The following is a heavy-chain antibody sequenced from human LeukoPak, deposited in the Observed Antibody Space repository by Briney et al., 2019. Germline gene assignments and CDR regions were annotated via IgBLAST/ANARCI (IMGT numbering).Heavy chain of an antibody. CDR1: GGSISIFY. Sequence: SETLSPTCTVSGGSISIFYWSWIRQSPGKGLEWIGYIYDSVNANYNPSLKSRVTISVDMSRNQFSLKLNSVTAADTAIYYCARDRELGVWGQGTTVTVSS. CDR3: ARDRELGV. D-gene: IGHD1-26*01. CDR2: IYDSVNA. J-gene: IGHJ6*02. V-gene: IGHV4-59*01.